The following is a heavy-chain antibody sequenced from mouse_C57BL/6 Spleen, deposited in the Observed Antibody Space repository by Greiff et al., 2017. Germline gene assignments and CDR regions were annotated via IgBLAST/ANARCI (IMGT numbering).Heavy chain of an antibody. CDR3: ARMAYDYDGAY. D-gene: IGHD2-4*01. Sequence: VQLQQPGAELVMPGASVKLSCKASGYTFTSYWMHWVKQRPGQGLEWIGEIDPSDSYTNYNQKFKGKSTLTVDKSSSTAYMQLSSLTSEDSAVYYCARMAYDYDGAYWGQGTLVTVSA. J-gene: IGHJ3*01. CDR2: IDPSDSYT. V-gene: IGHV1-69*01. CDR1: GYTFTSYW.